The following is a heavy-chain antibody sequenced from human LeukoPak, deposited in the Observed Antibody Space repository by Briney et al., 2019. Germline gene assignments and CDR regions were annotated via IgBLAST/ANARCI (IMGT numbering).Heavy chain of an antibody. CDR2: ISGSGGST. CDR1: GFTFSDYY. V-gene: IGHV3-23*01. D-gene: IGHD2-21*01. J-gene: IGHJ4*02. Sequence: GGSLRLSCAASGFTFSDYYMSWIRQAPGKGLEWVSAISGSGGSTYYADSVKGRFTISRDNSKNTLYLQMNSLRAEDTAVYYCTRDVWGDRDGFFEYWGQGALVTVSS. CDR3: TRDVWGDRDGFFEY.